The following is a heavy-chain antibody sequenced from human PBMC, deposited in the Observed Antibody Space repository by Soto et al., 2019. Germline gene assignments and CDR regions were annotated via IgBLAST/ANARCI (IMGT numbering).Heavy chain of an antibody. V-gene: IGHV4-34*01. CDR2: INHSGTK. CDR3: ARRTAGASETYNNSGFDP. Sequence: PSETLSLTCAVYGGSFSGYYWSWIRQPPGRGLEWIGEINHSGTKNNNPSLKSRVTISVDTSKNQFSLKVSSVTAADTAVYYCARRTAGASETYNNSGFDPWGQGTLVTVSS. CDR1: GGSFSGYY. D-gene: IGHD3-10*01. J-gene: IGHJ5*02.